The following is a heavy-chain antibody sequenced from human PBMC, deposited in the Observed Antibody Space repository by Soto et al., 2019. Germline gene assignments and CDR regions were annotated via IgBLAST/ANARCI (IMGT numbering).Heavy chain of an antibody. CDR3: AKQLGIVVVPVRSDEAFDI. D-gene: IGHD2-2*03. Sequence: EVQLLESGGGLVQPGGSLRLSCAASGFTFSSYAMSWFRQAPGKGLEWVSAISGSGGSTYYADSVKGRFTISRDNSKNTLYRQMNSLRAEDTAVYYCAKQLGIVVVPVRSDEAFDIWGQGTMVTVSS. CDR1: GFTFSSYA. V-gene: IGHV3-23*01. J-gene: IGHJ3*02. CDR2: ISGSGGST.